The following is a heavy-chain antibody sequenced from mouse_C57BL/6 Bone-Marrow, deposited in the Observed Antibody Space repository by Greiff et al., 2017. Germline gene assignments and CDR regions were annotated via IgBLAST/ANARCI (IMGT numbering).Heavy chain of an antibody. CDR3: ARRKAYDYDDAMDY. CDR1: GYTFPSYD. Sequence: VQLQQSGPELVKPGASVKLSCQASGYTFPSYDINWVKQRPGQGLEWIGWIYPRDVSTKSNEKFKGTATLTVDTSSSTAYKELHSLTSEDSAVDFWARRKAYDYDDAMDYWGQGTSVTVSS. CDR2: IYPRDVST. J-gene: IGHJ4*01. V-gene: IGHV1-85*01. D-gene: IGHD2-4*01.